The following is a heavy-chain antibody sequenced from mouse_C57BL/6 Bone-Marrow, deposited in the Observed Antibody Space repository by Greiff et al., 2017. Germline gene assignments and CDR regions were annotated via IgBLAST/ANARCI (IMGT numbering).Heavy chain of an antibody. CDR2: ISDGGSYT. CDR1: GFTFSSYA. CDR3: ARIRNWALAMDY. D-gene: IGHD4-1*01. J-gene: IGHJ4*01. V-gene: IGHV5-4*03. Sequence: EVMLVESGGGLVKPGGSLKLSCAASGFTFSSYAMSWVRQTPEKRLEWVATISDGGSYTYYPDNVKGRFTISRENAKNNLYLQLSHLKSEDTAMYYCARIRNWALAMDYWGQGTSVTVSS.